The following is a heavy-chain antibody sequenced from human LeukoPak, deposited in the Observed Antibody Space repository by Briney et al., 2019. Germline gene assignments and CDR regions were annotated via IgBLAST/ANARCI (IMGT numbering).Heavy chain of an antibody. J-gene: IGHJ4*02. V-gene: IGHV3-33*01. CDR3: ARDLYYYDSSGYDYFDY. Sequence: GGSLRLSCAASGFAFSSYGMHWVRQAPGKGLEWVAVIWYDGSNKYYADSVKGRFTISRDNSKNTLYLQMNSLRAEDTAVYYCARDLYYYDSSGYDYFDYWGQGTLVTVSS. CDR1: GFAFSSYG. D-gene: IGHD3-22*01. CDR2: IWYDGSNK.